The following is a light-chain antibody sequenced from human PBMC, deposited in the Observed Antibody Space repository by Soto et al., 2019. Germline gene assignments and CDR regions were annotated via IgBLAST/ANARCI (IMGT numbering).Light chain of an antibody. CDR3: LQSYSTPWT. V-gene: IGKV1-39*01. CDR1: QSISSY. CDR2: SAS. J-gene: IGKJ1*01. Sequence: DIQMTQSPSSLSASVGDRVTITCRASQSISSYLNWYQQKPGKAPKLLIYSASSLQSEVPSRFKCSGSGTDFTLIISSMQPEDFATYYCLQSYSTPWTFGQGTKEEIK.